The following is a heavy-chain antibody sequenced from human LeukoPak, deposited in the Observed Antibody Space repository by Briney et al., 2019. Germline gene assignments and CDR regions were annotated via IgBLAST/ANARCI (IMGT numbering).Heavy chain of an antibody. CDR1: GYSFTSYW. CDR3: ARVTVTNGDYYYYGMDV. J-gene: IGHJ6*02. CDR2: IYPGDSDT. V-gene: IGHV5-51*01. Sequence: HGESLKISCKVVGYSFTSYWIGWVRQMPGKGLEWMGIIYPGDSDTRYSPSFQGQVTISADKSISTAYLQWSSLKASDTAMYYCARVTVTNGDYYYYGMDVWGQGTTVTVSS. D-gene: IGHD4-11*01.